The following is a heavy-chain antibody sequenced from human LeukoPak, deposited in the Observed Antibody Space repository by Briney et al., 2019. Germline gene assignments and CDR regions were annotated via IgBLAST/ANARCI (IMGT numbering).Heavy chain of an antibody. V-gene: IGHV3-7*01. Sequence: GGSLRLSCVASGFTFSDYWMSWVRQAPGKGLEWVANIKGDGSEKYYVESVKGRFTITRDNAKNSLYLQMNRLRAEDTALYYCARDRGQDCGGASCSPDYWGQGTLVPV. CDR1: GFTFSDYW. CDR3: ARDRGQDCGGASCSPDY. J-gene: IGHJ4*02. D-gene: IGHD2-21*01. CDR2: IKGDGSEK.